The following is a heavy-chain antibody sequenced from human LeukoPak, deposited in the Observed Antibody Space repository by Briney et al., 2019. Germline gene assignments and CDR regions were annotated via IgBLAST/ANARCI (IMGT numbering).Heavy chain of an antibody. D-gene: IGHD5-24*01. CDR3: ARGGDGYNFNFDY. V-gene: IGHV1-69*13. J-gene: IGHJ4*02. CDR2: NIPIFGTA. Sequence: ASVKVSCKASGGTFSSYAISWVRQAPGQGLEWMGGNIPIFGTANYAQKFQGRVTITADESTSTAYMELSSLRSEDTAVYYCARGGDGYNFNFDYWGQGTLVTVSS. CDR1: GGTFSSYA.